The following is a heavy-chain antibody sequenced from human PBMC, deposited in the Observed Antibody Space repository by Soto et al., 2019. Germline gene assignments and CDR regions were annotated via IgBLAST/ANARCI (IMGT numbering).Heavy chain of an antibody. CDR1: GGSISSSSYY. CDR2: IYYSGST. D-gene: IGHD4-17*01. J-gene: IGHJ6*02. CDR3: ARRLVGNYGDHYYYYGMDV. Sequence: SETLSLTCTVSGGSISSSSYYWGWIRQPPGKGLEWIGSIYYSGSTYYNPSLKSRVTISVDTSKNQFSLKLSSVTAADTAVYYCARRLVGNYGDHYYYYGMDVWGQGTTVTVSS. V-gene: IGHV4-39*01.